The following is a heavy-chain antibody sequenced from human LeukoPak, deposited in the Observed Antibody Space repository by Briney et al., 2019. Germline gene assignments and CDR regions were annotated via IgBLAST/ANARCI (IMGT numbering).Heavy chain of an antibody. D-gene: IGHD3-9*01. Sequence: GGSLRLSCAASGFTFSSYGMHWVRQAPGKGLEWVAVIWYDGSNKYYADSVKGRFNISRDNSKNTLYLQMNSLRAEDTAVYYCARDPSRYFDWTFFDYWGQGALVTVSS. CDR2: IWYDGSNK. J-gene: IGHJ4*02. CDR1: GFTFSSYG. V-gene: IGHV3-33*01. CDR3: ARDPSRYFDWTFFDY.